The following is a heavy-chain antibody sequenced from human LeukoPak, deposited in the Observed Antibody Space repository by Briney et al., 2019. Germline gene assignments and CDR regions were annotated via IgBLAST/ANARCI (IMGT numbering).Heavy chain of an antibody. CDR1: GYTFTRYY. V-gene: IGHV1-46*01. CDR2: INPSGGST. D-gene: IGHD5-12*01. CDR3: ARDPDLVAHSYYYMDF. Sequence: ASVKVSCKASGYTFTRYYMHWVRQAPGQGLEWMGIINPSGGSTNYAQKFQGRVTMTRDTSTSTVYMELSSLRSEDTAVYYCARDPDLVAHSYYYMDFWSQGTTVTVSS. J-gene: IGHJ6*03.